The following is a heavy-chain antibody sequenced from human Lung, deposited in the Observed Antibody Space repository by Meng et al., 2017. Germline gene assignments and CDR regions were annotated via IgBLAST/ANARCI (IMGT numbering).Heavy chain of an antibody. J-gene: IGHJ4*02. CDR1: GFNFSSYS. Sequence: GASLKISCAVSGFNFSSYSIHWVRQAPGKGLEWMAVTSFDETNKYYADSVKGRFTISRDNSKNTLNLEMDSLRAEDTAVYYCARAGAYDYLDYWGQGTLVTVSS. D-gene: IGHD5-12*01. CDR3: ARAGAYDYLDY. CDR2: TSFDETNK. V-gene: IGHV3-30*04.